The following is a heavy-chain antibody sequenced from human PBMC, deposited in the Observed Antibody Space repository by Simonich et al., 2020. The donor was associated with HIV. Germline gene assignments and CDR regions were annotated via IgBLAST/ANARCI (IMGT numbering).Heavy chain of an antibody. D-gene: IGHD3-3*01. CDR2: ISHRGST. V-gene: IGHV4-34*01. CDR3: ARRTTAYFSFWGGFYFDY. CDR1: GGSFSGYY. J-gene: IGHJ4*02. Sequence: QVQLQQWGAGLLKPSETLSLTCSVYGGSFSGYYGNWIRQSPGKGLEWIGEISHRGSTNLSPSLRSRVTISVDTSKNQFALQLNSLTAADTTVYYCARRTTAYFSFWGGFYFDYWGQGTLVTVSS.